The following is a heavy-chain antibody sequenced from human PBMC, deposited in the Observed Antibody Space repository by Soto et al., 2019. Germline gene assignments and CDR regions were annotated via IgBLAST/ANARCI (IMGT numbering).Heavy chain of an antibody. D-gene: IGHD3-16*02. V-gene: IGHV3-30*18. CDR3: AKALGELSPESFDY. CDR1: GFTFSSFG. CDR2: VSYDGSNN. J-gene: IGHJ4*02. Sequence: GGSLRLSCAASGFTFSSFGMHWVRQAPGKGLEWVAFVSYDGSNNFYADSVKGRFSISRDNSRNALYLQLNSLRAEDTAVYYCAKALGELSPESFDYWGQGTLVTVSS.